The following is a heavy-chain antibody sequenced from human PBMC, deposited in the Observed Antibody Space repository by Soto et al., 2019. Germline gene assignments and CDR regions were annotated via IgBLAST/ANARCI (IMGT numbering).Heavy chain of an antibody. CDR3: ASGLVTTLHY. J-gene: IGHJ4*02. D-gene: IGHD4-17*01. CDR1: GGSISSGCYS. CDR2: IYHSGST. V-gene: IGHV4-30-2*01. Sequence: SETLSLTCAVSGGSISSGCYSWSWIRQPPGKGLEWIGYIYHSGSTYYNPSLKSRVTISVDRSKNQFSLKLSSVTAADTAVYYCASGLVTTLHYWGQGTLVTVSS.